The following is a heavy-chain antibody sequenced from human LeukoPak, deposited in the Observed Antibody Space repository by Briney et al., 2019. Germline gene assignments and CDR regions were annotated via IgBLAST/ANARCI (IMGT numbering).Heavy chain of an antibody. CDR3: ARDRGRTVVTPGPFSSDY. CDR1: GYTFTSYA. V-gene: IGHV1-3*01. J-gene: IGHJ4*02. D-gene: IGHD4-23*01. CDR2: INAGNGNT. Sequence: ASVKVSCKASGYTFTSYAMHWVRQAPGQRLEWMGWINAGNGNTKYSQEFQGRVTITRDTSASTAYMELSSLRSDDTAVYYCARDRGRTVVTPGPFSSDYWGQGTLVTVSS.